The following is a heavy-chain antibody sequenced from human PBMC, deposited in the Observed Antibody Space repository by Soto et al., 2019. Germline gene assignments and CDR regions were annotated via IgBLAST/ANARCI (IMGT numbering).Heavy chain of an antibody. J-gene: IGHJ4*02. CDR2: INPISGST. CDR1: GRTFGIYA. CDR3: ARSPESPYYFDY. V-gene: IGHV1-69*05. Sequence: GASVTVSCKASGRTFGIYAITWVRQAPGQGLEWMGGINPISGSTNYTQKFQGRVTITRDESISTAYMELSRLRSDDTAVYYCARSPESPYYFDYWGQGTLVTVSS.